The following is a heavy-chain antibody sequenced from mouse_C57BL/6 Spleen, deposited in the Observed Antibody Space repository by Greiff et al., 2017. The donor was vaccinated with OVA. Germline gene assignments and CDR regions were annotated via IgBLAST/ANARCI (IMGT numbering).Heavy chain of an antibody. Sequence: VQLQQSGAELMKPGASVKLSCKATGYTFTGYWLEWVKQRPGHGLEWIGEILPGSGSTNYNEKFKGKATFTADTSYYTAYMQLSSRTTEDSAIYYCARFGDYDYDQCAYWGQGTLVTVSA. CDR3: ARFGDYDYDQCAY. J-gene: IGHJ3*01. CDR2: ILPGSGST. D-gene: IGHD2-4*01. CDR1: GYTFTGYW. V-gene: IGHV1-9*01.